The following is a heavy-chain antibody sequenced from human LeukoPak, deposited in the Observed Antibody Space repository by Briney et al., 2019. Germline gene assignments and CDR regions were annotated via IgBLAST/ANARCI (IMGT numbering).Heavy chain of an antibody. CDR2: IKQDGSEK. J-gene: IGHJ4*02. Sequence: GGSLRLSRAVSGFTFSNYWMSWVRQAPGKGLEWVANIKQDGSEKYYVDSVKGRFTISRDNAKNSLYLQMNSLRAEDRAVYYCARDRCSSTSCFIDYWGQGTLVTVSS. CDR3: ARDRCSSTSCFIDY. D-gene: IGHD2-2*01. V-gene: IGHV3-7*04. CDR1: GFTFSNYW.